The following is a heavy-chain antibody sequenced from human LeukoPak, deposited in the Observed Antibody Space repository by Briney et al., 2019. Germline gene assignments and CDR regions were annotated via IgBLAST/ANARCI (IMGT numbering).Heavy chain of an antibody. CDR3: ARGTVTRVYYYYYMDV. D-gene: IGHD4-17*01. J-gene: IGHJ6*03. V-gene: IGHV1-69*01. Sequence: SVKVSCKASGGTFSSYAISWVRQAPGQGLEWMGGIIPIFGTANYAQKFQGRVTITADESTSTAYMELSSLRSEDTAVYYCARGTVTRVYYYYYMDVWGNGNTVTISS. CDR2: IIPIFGTA. CDR1: GGTFSSYA.